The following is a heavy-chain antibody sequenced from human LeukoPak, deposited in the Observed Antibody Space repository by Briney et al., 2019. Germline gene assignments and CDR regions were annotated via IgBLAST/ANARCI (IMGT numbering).Heavy chain of an antibody. J-gene: IGHJ4*02. CDR3: VREGLGAAADLDY. V-gene: IGHV4-61*02. CDR2: IYTSGST. CDR1: GGSISSGSYY. D-gene: IGHD6-13*01. Sequence: SQTLSLTCTVSGGSISSGSYYWSWIRQPAGKGLEWIGRIYTSGSTNYNPSLKSRVTISVDTSKNQFSLKLSSVTAADTAVYYCVREGLGAAADLDYWGQGTLVSVSS.